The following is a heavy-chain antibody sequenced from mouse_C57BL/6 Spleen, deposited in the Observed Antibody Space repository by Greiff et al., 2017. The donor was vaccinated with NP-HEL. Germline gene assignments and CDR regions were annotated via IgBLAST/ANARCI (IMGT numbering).Heavy chain of an antibody. CDR1: GYTFTDYY. V-gene: IGHV1-26*01. J-gene: IGHJ4*01. CDR2: INPNNGGT. CDR3: ARLCPYAMDY. D-gene: IGHD6-5*01. Sequence: VQLQQSGPELVKPGASVKISCKASGYTFTDYYMNWVKQSHGKSLEWIGDINPNNGGTSYNQKFKGKATLTVDKSSSTAYMQLRSLPSEDSAVYYCARLCPYAMDYWGQGTSVTVSS.